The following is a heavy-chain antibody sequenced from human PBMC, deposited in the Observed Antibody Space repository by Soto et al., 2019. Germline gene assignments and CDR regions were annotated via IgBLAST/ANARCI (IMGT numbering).Heavy chain of an antibody. CDR3: ARDGFVSGYDSPYYYYGMDV. J-gene: IGHJ6*02. CDR2: IYYRGST. CDR1: GGSISSSSYY. D-gene: IGHD5-12*01. Sequence: SETLSLPCTFSGGSISSSSYYWGWIRQPPGKGLEWIGSIYYRGSTYYNPSLKSRVTISVDTSKNQFSLKLSSVTAADTAVYYCARDGFVSGYDSPYYYYGMDVWGQGTTVTVSS. V-gene: IGHV4-39*07.